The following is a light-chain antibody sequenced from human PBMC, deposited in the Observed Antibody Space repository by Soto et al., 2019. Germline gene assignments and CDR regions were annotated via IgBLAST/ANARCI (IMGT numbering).Light chain of an antibody. CDR3: QQTYSSLPET. J-gene: IGKJ3*01. CDR1: QPIGDY. Sequence: DIEMTQSPSSLSASVGDRVTITCRASQPIGDYLNWYQQTPGKAPRLLIYSASSLQRGVPSRFSGTGSGTDFTLTIKYLQPEDFATYYCQQTYSSLPETFGPGTKVHIK. V-gene: IGKV1-39*01. CDR2: SAS.